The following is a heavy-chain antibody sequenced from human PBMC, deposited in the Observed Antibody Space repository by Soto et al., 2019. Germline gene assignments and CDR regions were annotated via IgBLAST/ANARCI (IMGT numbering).Heavy chain of an antibody. CDR1: GGSISSGSYY. J-gene: IGHJ2*01. V-gene: IGHV4-31*03. CDR3: ARDGSPPNDHWYFDL. Sequence: QVLLQESGPGLVKPSQTLSLTCTVSGGSISSGSYYWSWIRQHPGKGLEWTGYINYRGSTYYNPSLKSRMTISLDTSKNQFSLKLSSVTAADTGVYYCARDGSPPNDHWYFDLWARGTLVIVSS. CDR2: INYRGST. D-gene: IGHD2-8*01.